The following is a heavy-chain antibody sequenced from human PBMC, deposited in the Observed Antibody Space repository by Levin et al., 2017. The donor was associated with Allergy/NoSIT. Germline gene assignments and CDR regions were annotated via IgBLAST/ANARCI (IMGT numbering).Heavy chain of an antibody. D-gene: IGHD3-10*01. V-gene: IGHV3-7*01. J-gene: IGHJ5*02. Sequence: QTGGSLRLSCAASGFTFNIFWVTWVRQAPGRGLEWVANINQDGSEKHYVDSVKGRFTISRDNAKNSLYLQMNSLRAEDTAVYYCAREWGGYYGSGRSHIGGWFDPWGQGTRVTVSS. CDR3: AREWGGYYGSGRSHIGGWFDP. CDR1: GFTFNIFW. CDR2: INQDGSEK.